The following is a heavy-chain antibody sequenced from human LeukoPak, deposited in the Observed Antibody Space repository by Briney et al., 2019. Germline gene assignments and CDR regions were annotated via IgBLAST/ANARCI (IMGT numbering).Heavy chain of an antibody. Sequence: KPSETLSLTCTVYGGSFGNYYWSWIRQPPGKGLEWIAEINQGGNTNYNPSLKSRVTISIDTSNSQFSLKLSSVTAADTAVYYCAIGPGGYYFDYWGQGTLVTASS. D-gene: IGHD3-3*01. V-gene: IGHV4-34*01. CDR2: INQGGNT. CDR3: AIGPGGYYFDY. CDR1: GGSFGNYY. J-gene: IGHJ4*02.